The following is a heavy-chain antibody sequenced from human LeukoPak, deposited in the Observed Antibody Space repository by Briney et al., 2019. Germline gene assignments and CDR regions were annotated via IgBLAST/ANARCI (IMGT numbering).Heavy chain of an antibody. CDR1: GFTFSDYP. V-gene: IGHV3-30*04. D-gene: IGHD1-14*01. Sequence: PGGSLRLSCAAPGFTFSDYPMYWVRQAPGKGLERVAVISYDASNDFYSDSVRGRFTISRDNAQNTVYLQMHSLKAEDTAVYYCARSPGFPFGQMDVWGKGTMVIVSS. CDR3: ARSPGFPFGQMDV. J-gene: IGHJ6*04. CDR2: ISYDASND.